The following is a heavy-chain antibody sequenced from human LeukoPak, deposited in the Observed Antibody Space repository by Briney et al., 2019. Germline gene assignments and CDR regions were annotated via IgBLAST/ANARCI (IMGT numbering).Heavy chain of an antibody. CDR3: ARGRGTSGSNRDFYYYYYMDV. J-gene: IGHJ6*03. D-gene: IGHD2-15*01. V-gene: IGHV1-2*02. CDR1: GYTFTGYY. CDR2: INPNGGGT. Sequence: GASVKVSCKASGYTFTGYYMHWVRQAPGQGLEWMGWINPNGGGTNYAQKFQGRVTMTRDTSIRTAYMELSRLRSDDTAVYYCARGRGTSGSNRDFYYYYYMDVWGKGTTVTVSS.